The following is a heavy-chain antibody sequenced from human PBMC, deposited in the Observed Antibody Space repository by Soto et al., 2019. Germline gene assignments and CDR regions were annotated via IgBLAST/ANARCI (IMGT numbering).Heavy chain of an antibody. CDR2: IYYSGST. CDR3: ARFGDPMVRGVMWFDP. Sequence: SETLSLTCTVSGGSISSYYWSWIRQPPGKGLEWIGYIYYSGSTNYNPSLKSRVTISVDTSKNQFSLKLSSVTAADTAVYYCARFGDPMVRGVMWFDPWGQGTLVTVSS. J-gene: IGHJ5*02. CDR1: GGSISSYY. D-gene: IGHD3-10*01. V-gene: IGHV4-59*01.